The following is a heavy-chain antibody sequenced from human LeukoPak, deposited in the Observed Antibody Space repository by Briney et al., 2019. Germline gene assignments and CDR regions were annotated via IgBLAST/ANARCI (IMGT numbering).Heavy chain of an antibody. V-gene: IGHV4-4*07. CDR2: FYTSGTT. CDR1: GGSISSYY. CDR3: AREGRTGYSIGY. Sequence: SETLSLTCTVSGGSISSYYWSWLRQPAGKRLEGIGRFYTSGTTNYNPSLKSRVTMSVDASKNQFSLKLSSVPAADTAVYYCAREGRTGYSIGYWGQGTRVTVSS. J-gene: IGHJ4*02. D-gene: IGHD6-13*01.